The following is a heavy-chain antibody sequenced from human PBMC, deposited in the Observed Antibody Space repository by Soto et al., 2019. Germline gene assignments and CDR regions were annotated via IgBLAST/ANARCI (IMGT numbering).Heavy chain of an antibody. CDR1: GFTFSDYY. CDR2: ISSSGSTI. CDR3: ARPGQLWFGEYHQADAFDI. J-gene: IGHJ3*02. V-gene: IGHV3-11*01. D-gene: IGHD3-10*01. Sequence: GGSLRLSCAASGFTFSDYYMSWIRQAPGKGLEWVSYISSSGSTIYYADSVKGRFTISRDNAKNSLYLQMNSLRAEDTAVYYCARPGQLWFGEYHQADAFDIWGQGTMVTVSS.